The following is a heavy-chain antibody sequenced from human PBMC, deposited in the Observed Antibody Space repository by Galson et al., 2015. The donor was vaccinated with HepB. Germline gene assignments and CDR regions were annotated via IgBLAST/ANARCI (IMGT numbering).Heavy chain of an antibody. CDR2: INTNTGNP. CDR3: ARVRDQWPQAEDAFDI. CDR1: GYTFTSYA. J-gene: IGHJ3*02. Sequence: SVKVSCKASGYTFTSYAMNWVRQAPGQGLEWMGWINTNTGNPTYAQGFTGRFVFSLDTSVSTAYLQISSLKAEDTAVYYCARVRDQWPQAEDAFDIWGQGTMVTVSS. D-gene: IGHD6-19*01. V-gene: IGHV7-4-1*02.